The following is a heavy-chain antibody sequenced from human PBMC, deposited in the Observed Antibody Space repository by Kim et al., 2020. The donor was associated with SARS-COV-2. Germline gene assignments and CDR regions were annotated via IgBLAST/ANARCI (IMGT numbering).Heavy chain of an antibody. CDR3: PKDWGYSGGWFYY. V-gene: IGHV1-3*04. J-gene: IGHJ4*02. CDR2: TGTNHGDT. CDR1: GYSFTSNA. Sequence: ASVKVSCKASGYSFTSNAIHWVRQAPGQRLEWMGWTGTNHGDTRYSQKFQDRVTISKDTSPSTAYMELGNLRSEDTAIYYCPKDWGYSGGWFYYWGQGTLVTVSS. D-gene: IGHD6-13*01.